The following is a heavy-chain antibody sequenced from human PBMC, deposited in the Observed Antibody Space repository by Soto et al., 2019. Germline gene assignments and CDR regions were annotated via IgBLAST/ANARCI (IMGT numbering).Heavy chain of an antibody. CDR1: GDSISSNSYY. CDR2: IYYSGIT. Sequence: SETLPLTCTASGDSISSNSYYWGWIRQPPGKGLEWIGTIYYSGITYHNPSLMTRVTMSADTSKNQFSLKLRAGTSADTARYFCARHYYVFWSGVYTSGLWNFYNWGQEALGTVS. V-gene: IGHV4-39*01. CDR3: ARHYYVFWSGVYTSGLWNFYN. D-gene: IGHD3-3*01. J-gene: IGHJ4*02.